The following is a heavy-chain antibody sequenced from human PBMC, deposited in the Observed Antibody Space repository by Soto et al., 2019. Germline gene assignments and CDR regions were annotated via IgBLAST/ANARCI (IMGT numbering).Heavy chain of an antibody. CDR2: FNPILSFS. CDR3: ATSFGSGSRAFDY. Sequence: SVKGSCKASGDTFKFYTINWGRQAPGLGLEWMGRFNPILSFSNSALKFQGRVTLTADKSTSTAYMVLSSLRSEDTAIYYCATSFGSGSRAFDYWGQGALVTSPQ. V-gene: IGHV1-69*02. CDR1: GDTFKFYT. J-gene: IGHJ4*02. D-gene: IGHD3-10*01.